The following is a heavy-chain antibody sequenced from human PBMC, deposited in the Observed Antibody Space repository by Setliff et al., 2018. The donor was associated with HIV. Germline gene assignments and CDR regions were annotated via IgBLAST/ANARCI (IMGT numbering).Heavy chain of an antibody. D-gene: IGHD1-20*01. CDR1: GFNVNNKY. V-gene: IGHV3-66*01. J-gene: IGHJ4*02. Sequence: PGGSLRLSCAASGFNVNNKYMSWVRQAPGKGLEWVSIIYSDDYTKYADSLKGRFTISRDTSKNTLYLQMNSLRPEDTAIYCCVRDPIKGDPDYFDYWGQGTLVTVSS. CDR2: IYSDDYT. CDR3: VRDPIKGDPDYFDY.